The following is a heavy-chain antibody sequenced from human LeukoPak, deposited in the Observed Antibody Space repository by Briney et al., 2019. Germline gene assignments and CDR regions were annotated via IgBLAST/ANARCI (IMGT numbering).Heavy chain of an antibody. D-gene: IGHD2-8*01. CDR2: INHSGST. CDR3: ARGPIVLMVYATVSWFDP. J-gene: IGHJ5*02. CDR1: GGYFSGCY. V-gene: IGHV4-34*01. Sequence: PSETLSLTCAVYGGYFSGCYWSWIRKPPGKGVEWIGEINHSGSTNYNPSSKSRVTISVDASKNQFSLKLSSVTAADTAVYYCARGPIVLMVYATVSWFDPWGQGTLVTVSS.